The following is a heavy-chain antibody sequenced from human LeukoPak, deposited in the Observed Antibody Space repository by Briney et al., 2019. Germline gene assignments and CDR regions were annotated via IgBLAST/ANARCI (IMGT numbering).Heavy chain of an antibody. Sequence: GGSLRLSCAASGFTFSSFSMNWVRQAPGKGLEWVSSISSSSGSIYYADSLKGRFTISRDNAKNSLYLQMNSLRAEDTAVYYCARGHCSGGSCYRSLVDYWGQGTLVTVSS. CDR2: ISSSSGSI. V-gene: IGHV3-21*01. D-gene: IGHD2-15*01. J-gene: IGHJ4*02. CDR1: GFTFSSFS. CDR3: ARGHCSGGSCYRSLVDY.